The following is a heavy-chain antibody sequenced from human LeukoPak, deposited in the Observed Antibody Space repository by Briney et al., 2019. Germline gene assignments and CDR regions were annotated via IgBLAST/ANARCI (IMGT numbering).Heavy chain of an antibody. CDR3: ARGERDIVVVPAAIKTTPRGYYYYYYYMDV. D-gene: IGHD2-2*01. CDR1: GGTFSSYA. J-gene: IGHJ6*03. Sequence: SVKVSCKASGGTFSSYAISWVRQAPGQGLEWMGGIIPIFGTANYAQKFQGRVTITADESTSTAYMELSSLRSEDTAVYYCARGERDIVVVPAAIKTTPRGYYYYYYYMDVWGKGTTVTVSS. CDR2: IIPIFGTA. V-gene: IGHV1-69*13.